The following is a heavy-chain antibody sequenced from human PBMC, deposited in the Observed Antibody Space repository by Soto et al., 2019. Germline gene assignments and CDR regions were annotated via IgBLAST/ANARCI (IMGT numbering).Heavy chain of an antibody. J-gene: IGHJ4*02. CDR1: GGSFSGYY. D-gene: IGHD3-22*01. V-gene: IGHV4-34*01. CDR3: ARVRYYLTMTIDY. CDR2: INHSGST. Sequence: SETLSLTCAVYGGSFSGYYWSWIRQPPGKGLEWIGEINHSGSTNYNPSLKSRVTISVDTSENQFSLKLSSVTAADTAVYYCARVRYYLTMTIDYWGQGTLVTVST.